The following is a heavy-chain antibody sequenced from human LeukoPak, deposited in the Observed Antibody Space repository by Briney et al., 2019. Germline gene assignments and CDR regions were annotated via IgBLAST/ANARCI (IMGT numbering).Heavy chain of an antibody. CDR2: ISGSGGST. Sequence: PGGSLRLSCAASGFTFSSYAMSWVRQAPGKGLEWVSAISGSGGSTYYADSVKGRFTISRDNSKNTLYLQMNSLRAEDTAVYYCAKDPVGDYYYYGMDVWGQGTTVTVSS. CDR3: AKDPVGDYYYYGMDV. CDR1: GFTFSSYA. V-gene: IGHV3-23*01. J-gene: IGHJ6*02.